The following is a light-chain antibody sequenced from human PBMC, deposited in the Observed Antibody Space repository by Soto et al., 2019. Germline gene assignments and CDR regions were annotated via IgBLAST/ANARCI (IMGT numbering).Light chain of an antibody. CDR1: QAISSW. J-gene: IGKJ4*01. CDR2: SAS. Sequence: IQMTQSPSSVSASVGDRVTITCRASQAISSWLAWYQQKPGHPPNLLIYSASTLRSGVPSRFSGSESGAVFTFTISNLQPEDFATHYCQQASSFPLTFGGGTKVEVK. CDR3: QQASSFPLT. V-gene: IGKV1-12*01.